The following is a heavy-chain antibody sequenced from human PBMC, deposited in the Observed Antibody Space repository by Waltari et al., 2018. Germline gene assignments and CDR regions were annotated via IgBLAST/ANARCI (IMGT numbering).Heavy chain of an antibody. CDR3: ATPARVPGIAVNDAFDI. V-gene: IGHV3-23*01. CDR1: GFTFSTYG. D-gene: IGHD6-19*01. Sequence: EVQLLESGGDLVQPGGSLRLSCATSGFTFSTYGMSWVRQAPGKGLEWVSGISGGGDSTYYADSVKGRFTISRDNSKNTLYLQMNSLRAEDTAAYYCATPARVPGIAVNDAFDIWGQGTMVTVSS. J-gene: IGHJ3*02. CDR2: ISGGGDST.